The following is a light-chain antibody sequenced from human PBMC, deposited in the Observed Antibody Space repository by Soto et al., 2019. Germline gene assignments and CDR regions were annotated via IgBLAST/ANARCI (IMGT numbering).Light chain of an antibody. J-gene: IGKJ2*01. Sequence: DIQMTQSPSSLSASVGDRVTITCRASQSISSYLNWYQQKRGKAPNLLISTASSLQSGVPSRFSGSDSGTDFTLTISSLQPEDSATYYCQQSYSTPPTFGRGTKVDIK. CDR1: QSISSY. V-gene: IGKV1-39*01. CDR2: TAS. CDR3: QQSYSTPPT.